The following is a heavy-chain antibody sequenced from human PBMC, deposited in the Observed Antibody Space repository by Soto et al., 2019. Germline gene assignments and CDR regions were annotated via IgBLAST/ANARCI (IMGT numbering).Heavy chain of an antibody. V-gene: IGHV1-69*12. CDR3: ASGIQLWLRRINNGYSG. CDR2: SIPMFGTA. D-gene: IGHD5-18*01. CDR1: GGTFSTYA. J-gene: IGHJ4*02. Sequence: QVQLVQSGAEVKKPESSVKVSCKAPGGTFSTYAISWVRQAPGQGLEWMGGSIPMFGTANYAQRFQDRVTITADQSTNTVYMELSSLRSDATAVYFCASGIQLWLRRINNGYSGWGQGTLVTVSS.